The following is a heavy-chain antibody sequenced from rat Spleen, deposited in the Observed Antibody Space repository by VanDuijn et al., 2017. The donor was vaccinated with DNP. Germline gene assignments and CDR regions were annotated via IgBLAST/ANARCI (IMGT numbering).Heavy chain of an antibody. Sequence: EVQLVESGGGLVQPGRSLKLSCAASGFTFSDYYMAWVRQAPTKGLEWVAYLTYDGAGTYYRDSVKGRVTISRDNAKSTLYLQMNSLTSEDMATYYCTRPIYNNHGGFAYWGQGTLVTVSS. CDR2: LTYDGAGT. V-gene: IGHV5-22*01. J-gene: IGHJ3*01. CDR3: TRPIYNNHGGFAY. D-gene: IGHD1-10*01. CDR1: GFTFSDYY.